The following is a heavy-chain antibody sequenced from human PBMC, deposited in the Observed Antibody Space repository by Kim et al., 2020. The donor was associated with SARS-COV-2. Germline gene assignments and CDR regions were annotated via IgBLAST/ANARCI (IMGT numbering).Heavy chain of an antibody. D-gene: IGHD2-15*01. V-gene: IGHV1-3*01. CDR3: ARGDMVAATS. CDR2: NT. J-gene: IGHJ4*02. Sequence: NTKYSQKFQGRGTITRDTSASTAYMGLSSLRSEDTAVYYCARGDMVAATSWGQGTLVTVSS.